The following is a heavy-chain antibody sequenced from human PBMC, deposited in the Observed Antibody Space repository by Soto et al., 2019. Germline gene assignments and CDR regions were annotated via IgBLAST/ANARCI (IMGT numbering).Heavy chain of an antibody. CDR1: GFTFTSSA. CDR2: IVVGSGNT. D-gene: IGHD2-21*02. V-gene: IGHV1-58*01. CDR3: AADGTYCGGDCYVG. J-gene: IGHJ4*02. Sequence: MQLVQSGPEVKTPGTSVKVSCKASGFTFTSSAVQWVRQARGQRLEWIGWIVVGSGNTNYAQKFQERDTITRDMSASTVYMELSSLRSEDTAVYYCAADGTYCGGDCYVGWGQGTLVTVSS.